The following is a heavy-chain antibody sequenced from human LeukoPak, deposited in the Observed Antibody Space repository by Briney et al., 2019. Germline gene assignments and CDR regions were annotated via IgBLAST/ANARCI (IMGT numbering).Heavy chain of an antibody. D-gene: IGHD3-3*01. Sequence: SETLPLTCAVYGGSFSGYYWSWIRQPPGKGLEWIGEINHSGSTNYNPSLKSRVTISVDTSKNQFSLKLSSVTAADTAVYYCARLHPYYDFWSGYYPNWFDPWGQGTLVTVSS. CDR2: INHSGST. V-gene: IGHV4-34*01. J-gene: IGHJ5*02. CDR1: GGSFSGYY. CDR3: ARLHPYYDFWSGYYPNWFDP.